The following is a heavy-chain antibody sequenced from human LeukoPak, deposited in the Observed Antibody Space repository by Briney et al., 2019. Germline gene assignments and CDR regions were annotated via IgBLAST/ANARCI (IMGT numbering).Heavy chain of an antibody. CDR3: ARGLGRITMVRGVIMNDAFDI. CDR1: GYTFTSYD. D-gene: IGHD3-10*01. CDR2: MNPNSGDT. Sequence: ASVKVSCKASGYTFTSYDINWVRQATGQGLEWKGWMNPNSGDTGYAQKFQGRVTMTRNTSISTAYMELSSLRSEDTAVYYCARGLGRITMVRGVIMNDAFDIWGQGTMVTVSS. J-gene: IGHJ3*02. V-gene: IGHV1-8*01.